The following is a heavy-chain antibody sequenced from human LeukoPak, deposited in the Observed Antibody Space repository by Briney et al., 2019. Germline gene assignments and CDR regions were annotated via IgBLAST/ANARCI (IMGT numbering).Heavy chain of an antibody. D-gene: IGHD3-10*01. J-gene: IGHJ3*02. CDR1: GYIFTDYY. CDR2: INPNSGDT. Sequence: ASVKVSCKASGYIFTDYYMHWVRQAPGQGLEWMGRINPNSGDTNSAQKFQGRVTMTRDTSISTVDVELSRLRSDDTAVFCCAGSTSGDAFDIWGQGTMVTVSS. CDR3: AGSTSGDAFDI. V-gene: IGHV1-2*06.